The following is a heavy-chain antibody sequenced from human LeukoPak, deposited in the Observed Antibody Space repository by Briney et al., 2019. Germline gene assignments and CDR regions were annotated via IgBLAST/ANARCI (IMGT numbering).Heavy chain of an antibody. Sequence: PSETLSLTCTVSGGSISSGSYYWRWIRQPAGKGLEWIGRIYTSGSTNYNPSLKSRVTISVDTSKNQFSLKLSSVTAADTAVYYCARAAVLPAAIQGNWFDPWGQGTLVTVSS. J-gene: IGHJ5*02. D-gene: IGHD2-2*02. CDR3: ARAAVLPAAIQGNWFDP. CDR1: GGSISSGSYY. V-gene: IGHV4-61*02. CDR2: IYTSGST.